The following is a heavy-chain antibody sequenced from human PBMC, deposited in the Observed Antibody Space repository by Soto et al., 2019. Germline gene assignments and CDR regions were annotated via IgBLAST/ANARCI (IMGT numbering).Heavy chain of an antibody. J-gene: IGHJ4*02. Sequence: PGGSLRLSCAASGFIFGTSWMDGVRQATGKGLEWVSAISRYGDFTYYADSVEGRFTISRDNSKNTLYLQMNSLRAEDTALYYCAKDRYLDHDSRGYLFDNWGQGTLVTVSS. D-gene: IGHD3-22*01. CDR1: GFIFGTSW. CDR3: AKDRYLDHDSRGYLFDN. V-gene: IGHV3-23*01. CDR2: ISRYGDFT.